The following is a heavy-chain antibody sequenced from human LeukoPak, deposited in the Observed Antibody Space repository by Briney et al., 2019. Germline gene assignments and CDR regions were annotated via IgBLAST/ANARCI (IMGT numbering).Heavy chain of an antibody. J-gene: IGHJ4*02. V-gene: IGHV1-24*01. CDR2: FALEDGER. CDR3: AAAFGGNLVDF. Sequence: GASVKVSCKVSGYTLSDLSMHWVRRAPGKGLEWMGSFALEDGERIYAQKFQGRITMTEDTSTDTAYMELSSLRSEDTALYFCAAAFGGNLVDFWGQGTLVTVSS. D-gene: IGHD3-16*01. CDR1: GYTLSDLS.